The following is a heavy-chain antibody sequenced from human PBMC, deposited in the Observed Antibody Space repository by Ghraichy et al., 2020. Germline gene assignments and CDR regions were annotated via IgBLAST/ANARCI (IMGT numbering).Heavy chain of an antibody. D-gene: IGHD3-3*01. Sequence: SETLSLTCTVSGGSISSYDWSWIRQPPGKGLEWIGYIYYSGSTNYNPSLKSSVTISVDTSKNKISLKLSSVTAAETAVYYCARNDYDFWSGYYTDLEGGAFDIWGQKTIVTVSS. J-gene: IGHJ3*02. CDR1: GGSISSYD. CDR3: ARNDYDFWSGYYTDLEGGAFDI. CDR2: IYYSGST. V-gene: IGHV4-59*01.